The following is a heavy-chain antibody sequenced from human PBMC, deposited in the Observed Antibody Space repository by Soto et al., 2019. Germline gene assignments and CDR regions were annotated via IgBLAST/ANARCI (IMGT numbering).Heavy chain of an antibody. CDR3: ARDLAARPGWFDP. CDR1: GGSISSYY. V-gene: IGHV4-59*01. CDR2: IYYSGST. D-gene: IGHD6-6*01. Sequence: SETLSLTCTVSGGSISSYYWSWIRQPPGKGLEWIGYIYYSGSTNYNPSLKSRVTISVDTSKNQFSLKLSPVTAADTAVYYCARDLAARPGWFDPWGQGTLVTVSS. J-gene: IGHJ5*02.